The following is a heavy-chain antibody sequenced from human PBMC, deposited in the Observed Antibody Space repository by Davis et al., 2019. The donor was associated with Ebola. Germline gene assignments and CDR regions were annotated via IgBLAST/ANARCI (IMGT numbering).Heavy chain of an antibody. V-gene: IGHV1-18*01. CDR2: ISAYNGNT. CDR3: ARRRIGGSGYYPA. J-gene: IGHJ5*02. CDR1: GYTFTSYG. D-gene: IGHD3-3*01. Sequence: AASVKVSCKASGYTFTSYGISWVRQAPGQGLEWMGWISAYNGNTNYAEKLQGRVTMTTDTSTSTAYMELRSLRSDDTAVYYCARRRIGGSGYYPAWGQGTLVIVSS.